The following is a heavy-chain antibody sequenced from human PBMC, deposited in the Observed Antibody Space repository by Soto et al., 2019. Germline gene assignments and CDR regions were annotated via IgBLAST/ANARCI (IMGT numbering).Heavy chain of an antibody. D-gene: IGHD6-19*01. V-gene: IGHV1-2*02. CDR1: GYTFTGYY. CDR3: ARREQWLENFDY. CDR2: INPNSGDT. Sequence: QVQLVQSGAEVKKPGASVKVSCKTSGYTFTGYYIHWIRQAPGQGLEWMGWINPNSGDTNYSQDFQGRVTMTSDTSFTTAYVELTRLRSDDTAVYYCARREQWLENFDYWX. J-gene: IGHJ4*01.